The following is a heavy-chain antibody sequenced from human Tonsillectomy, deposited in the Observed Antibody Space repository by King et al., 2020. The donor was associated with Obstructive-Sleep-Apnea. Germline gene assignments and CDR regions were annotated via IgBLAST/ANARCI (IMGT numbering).Heavy chain of an antibody. Sequence: VQLVESGGGLVQPGGSLRLSCAASGFTFSSYAMSWVRQAPGKGLEWVSAISGSGGSTYYADSVKGRFTISRDNSKNTLYLQMNSLRAEDTAVYYCAKDLLPNCGGDCYDYDAFDIWGQGTMVTVSS. CDR2: ISGSGGST. J-gene: IGHJ3*02. CDR1: GFTFSSYA. D-gene: IGHD2-21*02. CDR3: AKDLLPNCGGDCYDYDAFDI. V-gene: IGHV3-23*04.